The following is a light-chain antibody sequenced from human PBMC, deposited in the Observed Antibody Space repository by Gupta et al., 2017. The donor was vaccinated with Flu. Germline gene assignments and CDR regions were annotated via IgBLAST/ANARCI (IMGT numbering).Light chain of an antibody. CDR3: QQRSNWPVT. CDR1: QSVGRY. J-gene: IGKJ5*01. Sequence: DILLTQSPATLSLSPGDRATLSCRASQSVGRYLAWYQQKPGLAPRLVIYDASSTASGFPARFSGSGSGTDFTLTISSLEPEDFAIYYCQQRSNWPVTFGQGTRLDIK. V-gene: IGKV3-11*01. CDR2: DAS.